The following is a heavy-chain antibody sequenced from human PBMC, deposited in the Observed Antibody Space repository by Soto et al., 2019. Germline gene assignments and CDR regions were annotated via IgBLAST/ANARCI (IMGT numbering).Heavy chain of an antibody. CDR3: TREGLQDIVVVVAADPYYYYYGMDV. D-gene: IGHD2-15*01. CDR1: GFTFGDYA. J-gene: IGHJ6*02. V-gene: IGHV3-49*04. Sequence: PGGSLRLSCTASGFTFGDYAMSWVRQAPGKGLEWVGFIRSKAYGGTTEYAASVKGRFTISRDDSKSIAYLQMNSLKTEDTAVYYCTREGLQDIVVVVAADPYYYYYGMDVWGQGTTVTVPS. CDR2: IRSKAYGGTT.